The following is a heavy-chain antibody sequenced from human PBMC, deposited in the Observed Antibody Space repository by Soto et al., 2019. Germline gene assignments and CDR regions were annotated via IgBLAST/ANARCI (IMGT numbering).Heavy chain of an antibody. CDR1: VFTFINAW. D-gene: IGHD3-3*01. V-gene: IGHV3-15*01. CDR2: IKSKTDGGTT. Sequence: GWSLRLACASSVFTFINAWMSWVRQAPGKGLEWVGRIKSKTDGGTTDYAAPVKGRFTISRDDSKNTLYLQMNSLKTEDTAVYYCTARNYDFWSGYYGAFDIWGQGTMVTVSS. CDR3: TARNYDFWSGYYGAFDI. J-gene: IGHJ3*02.